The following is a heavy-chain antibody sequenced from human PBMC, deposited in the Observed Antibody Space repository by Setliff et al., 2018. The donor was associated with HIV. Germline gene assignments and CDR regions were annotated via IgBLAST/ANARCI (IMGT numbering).Heavy chain of an antibody. J-gene: IGHJ4*02. Sequence: ASVKVSCKASGYTFTSYAMHWVRQAPGQRLEWMGWINAGNGNTKYSQKFQGSVTITRDTSTTTIYMELRSLTSDDTAVYYCAREDSVGGGFEYLGPGTLVTVSS. CDR1: GYTFTSYA. V-gene: IGHV1-3*01. CDR2: INAGNGNT. CDR3: AREDSVGGGFEY. D-gene: IGHD3-10*01.